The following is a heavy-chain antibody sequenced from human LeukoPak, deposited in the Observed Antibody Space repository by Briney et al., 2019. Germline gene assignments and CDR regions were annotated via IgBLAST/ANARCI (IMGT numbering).Heavy chain of an antibody. V-gene: IGHV1-18*04. CDR3: ARGKSSGRFDY. J-gene: IGHJ4*02. CDR1: GYTFTGYY. D-gene: IGHD6-19*01. CDR2: IYPYSGDT. Sequence: ASVKVSCKASGYTFTGYYIHWVRQAPGQGLEWMGWIYPYSGDTNYAQKLQGRVTMTTDTSTSTAYMELRSLRSDDTAVYYCARGKSSGRFDYWGQGTLVTVSS.